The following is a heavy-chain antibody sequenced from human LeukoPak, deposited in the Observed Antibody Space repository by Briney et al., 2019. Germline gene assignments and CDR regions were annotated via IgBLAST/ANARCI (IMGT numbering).Heavy chain of an antibody. V-gene: IGHV3-23*01. CDR2: ISGSGGST. J-gene: IGHJ4*02. CDR3: AKAPIQTYYYDSSGYSY. D-gene: IGHD3-22*01. Sequence: GGSLRLSCAASGFTFSSYAMSWVRQAPGKGLEWVSAISGSGGSTYYADSVKGRFTISRDNSKNTLYLQMNSLGAEDTAVYYCAKAPIQTYYYDSSGYSYWGQGTLVTVSS. CDR1: GFTFSSYA.